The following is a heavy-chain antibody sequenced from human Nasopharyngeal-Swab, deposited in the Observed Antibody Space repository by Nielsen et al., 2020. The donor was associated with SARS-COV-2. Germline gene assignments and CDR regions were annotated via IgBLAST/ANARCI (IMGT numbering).Heavy chain of an antibody. CDR1: GYTFTSYW. CDR2: IYPGDSDT. D-gene: IGHD6-19*01. CDR3: ARPVPTGSSGWLFDY. Sequence: GGSLRLSCKGSGYTFTSYWIGWVRQMPGKGLEWMATIYPGDSDTRYSPSFQGQVTISADKSISTAYLQWNSLKASDNAMYYCARPVPTGSSGWLFDYWGQGTLVTVSS. V-gene: IGHV5-51*01. J-gene: IGHJ4*02.